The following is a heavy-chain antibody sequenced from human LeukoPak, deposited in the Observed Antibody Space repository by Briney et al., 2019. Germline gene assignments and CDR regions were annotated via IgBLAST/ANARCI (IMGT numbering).Heavy chain of an antibody. J-gene: IGHJ6*02. V-gene: IGHV5-10-1*01. CDR3: ARRGYYYYGMDV. Sequence: GESLEISCKGSEYRFTSYWISWVRQMPGKGLEWMGRIDPSDSYTIYSPSFQGHVTISADKSISTAYLQWSSLKASDTAMYYCARRGYYYYGMDVWGQGTAVTVSS. CDR2: IDPSDSYT. CDR1: EYRFTSYW.